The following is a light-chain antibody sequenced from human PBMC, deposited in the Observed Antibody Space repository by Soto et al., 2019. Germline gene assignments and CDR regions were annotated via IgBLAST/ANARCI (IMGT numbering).Light chain of an antibody. CDR2: GAF. V-gene: IGKV3-15*01. J-gene: IGKJ1*01. CDR3: QHNNNWPLT. CDR1: QSINRN. Sequence: EIVMTQSPATLSVSPGERATLSCRASQSINRNLAWYHQRPGQAPRLLIYGAFTRATGIPDRFRGSGSGTEFTLTISSLQSDDFGVYYCQHNNNWPLTFGRGTKVEIK.